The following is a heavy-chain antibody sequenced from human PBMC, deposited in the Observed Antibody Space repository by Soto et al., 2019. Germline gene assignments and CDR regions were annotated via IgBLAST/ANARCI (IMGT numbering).Heavy chain of an antibody. V-gene: IGHV4-4*02. CDR3: AGRAPGTSVDY. J-gene: IGHJ4*02. Sequence: QVQLQESGPGLVKPSGTLSLTCAVSGGSFTSNNWWTWFRQPPRQGLAWIGEIYRTGSPNYNPSRKSRVTLWLDQAASLCPLKATTPPSANTAVYYCAGRAPGTSVDYWGQGTLVTVSS. CDR1: GGSFTSNNW. CDR2: IYRTGSP. D-gene: IGHD1-7*01.